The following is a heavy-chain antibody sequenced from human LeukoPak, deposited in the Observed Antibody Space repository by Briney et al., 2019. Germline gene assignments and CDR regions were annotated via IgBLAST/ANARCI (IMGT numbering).Heavy chain of an antibody. J-gene: IGHJ6*03. CDR1: GFTFSSYS. D-gene: IGHD4-23*01. V-gene: IGHV3-21*01. CDR3: ARDGDYGGNSWVPYYYYYYMDV. CDR2: ISSSSSYI. Sequence: PGGSLRLSCAASGFTFSSYSMNWVRQAPGKGLEWVSSISSSSSYIYYADSVKGRFTISRDNAKNSLYLQMNSLRAEDTAVYYCARDGDYGGNSWVPYYYYYYMDVWGKGTTVTVSS.